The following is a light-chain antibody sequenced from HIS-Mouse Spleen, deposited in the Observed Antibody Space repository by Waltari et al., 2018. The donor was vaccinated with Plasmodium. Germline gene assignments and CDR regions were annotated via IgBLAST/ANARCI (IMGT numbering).Light chain of an antibody. CDR2: KDS. J-gene: IGLJ2*01. CDR1: ALPKQY. CDR3: QSADSSGTYQV. Sequence: GQTARITCSGDALPKQYAYWYQQKPGQAPVLVIYKDSERPSGIPERFSGSSSGTTVTLTISGVQAEDEADYYCQSADSSGTYQVFGGGTKLTVL. V-gene: IGLV3-25*03.